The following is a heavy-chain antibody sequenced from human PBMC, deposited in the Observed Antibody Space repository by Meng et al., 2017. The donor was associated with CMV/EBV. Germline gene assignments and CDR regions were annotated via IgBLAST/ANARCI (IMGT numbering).Heavy chain of an antibody. J-gene: IGHJ2*01. V-gene: IGHV1-69*12. CDR2: IIPIFGTA. CDR3: AREVDDYGDGWYFDL. CDR1: GGTFSSYA. D-gene: IGHD4-17*01. Sequence: QVQLVQAGAEVKRPGSLVKVSCKASGGTFSSYAISWVRQAPGQGLEWMGGIIPIFGTANYAQKFQGRVTITADESTSTAYMELSSLRSEDTAVYYCAREVDDYGDGWYFDLWGRGTLVTVSS.